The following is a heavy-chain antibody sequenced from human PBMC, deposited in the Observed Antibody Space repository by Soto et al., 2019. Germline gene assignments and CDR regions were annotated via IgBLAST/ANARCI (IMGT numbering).Heavy chain of an antibody. CDR3: AREELEPLDY. CDR1: GGTFSSYA. J-gene: IGHJ4*02. V-gene: IGHV1-69*05. D-gene: IGHD1-1*01. CDR2: IIPIFGTA. Sequence: ASVKVSCKASGGTFSSYAISWVRQAPGQGLEWMGGIIPIFGTANYAQKFQGRVTISRDNSKNTLYLQMNSLRAEDTAVYYCAREELEPLDYWGQGTLVTVSS.